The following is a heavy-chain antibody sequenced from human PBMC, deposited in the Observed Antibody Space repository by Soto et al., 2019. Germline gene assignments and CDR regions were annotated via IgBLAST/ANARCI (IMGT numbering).Heavy chain of an antibody. CDR1: GGSVSIGSYY. J-gene: IGHJ6*02. D-gene: IGHD5-18*01. CDR2: IYYSGYT. V-gene: IGHV4-61*03. Sequence: SETLSLTCTVSGGSVSIGSYYWSWIRQPPGKGLEWIGYIYYSGYTTYNPSLKSRVTISVDKSKNHFSLKLTSVTAADTAVYYCARDRGDIAMAPSGMDVWGQGTTVTVSS. CDR3: ARDRGDIAMAPSGMDV.